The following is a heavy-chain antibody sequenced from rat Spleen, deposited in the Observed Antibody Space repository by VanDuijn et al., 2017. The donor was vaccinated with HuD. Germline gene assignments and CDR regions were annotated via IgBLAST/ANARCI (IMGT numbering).Heavy chain of an antibody. D-gene: IGHD1-12*03. CDR2: VWSDGDT. J-gene: IGHJ2*01. Sequence: QVQLKESGPGLVQPSQTLSLICTVSGFTLSRYHVHWVRQPPGKGLEWMGVVWSDGDTSYNAALKSRLSISRDTSKSQVFLKVNNLQTEDTAMYFCASQYYYDGYYRDYWGQGVMVTVSS. CDR3: ASQYYYDGYYRDY. CDR1: GFTLSRYH. V-gene: IGHV2-32*01.